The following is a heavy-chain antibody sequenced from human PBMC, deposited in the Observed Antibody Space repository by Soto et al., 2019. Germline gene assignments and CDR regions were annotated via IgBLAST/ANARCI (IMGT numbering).Heavy chain of an antibody. CDR2: INPSGDGT. Sequence: ASVKVSCKASGYTFANYYIHWVRQAPGQGLEWVGLINPSGDGTRYAQRFQGRDTMTRYTSTSTVYMEIRSLTSEDTAVYYCAREHESYIWSAKAYHHWGPRTMATDS. V-gene: IGHV1-46*01. CDR1: GYTFANYY. J-gene: IGHJ4*01. D-gene: IGHD3-3*01. CDR3: AREHESYIWSAKAYHH.